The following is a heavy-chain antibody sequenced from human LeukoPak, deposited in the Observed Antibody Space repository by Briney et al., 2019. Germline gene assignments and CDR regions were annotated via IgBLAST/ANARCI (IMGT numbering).Heavy chain of an antibody. J-gene: IGHJ4*02. V-gene: IGHV4-4*07. CDR2: IYTSWST. CDR1: GGTISSYY. Sequence: PSETLSLTCTASGGTISSYYWSWIRQPAGKGLEWIGRIYTSWSTNYNPSLKSRVTMSVDTPKNEFCLKLSSVTAADTAVYYCASEAYGDYADQTFDYRGQGSIVTVSS. CDR3: ASEAYGDYADQTFDY. D-gene: IGHD4-17*01.